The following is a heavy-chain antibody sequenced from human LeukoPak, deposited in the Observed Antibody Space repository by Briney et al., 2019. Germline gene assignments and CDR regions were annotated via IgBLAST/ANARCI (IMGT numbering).Heavy chain of an antibody. D-gene: IGHD6-13*01. CDR3: ARDREYSSSWSYNWFDP. J-gene: IGHJ5*02. Sequence: SETLSLTCAVYGGSFSGYYWSWIRQPPGKGLEWIGEINHSGSTNYNPSLKSRVTISVDTSNNQFSLKLSSVTAADTAVYYCARDREYSSSWSYNWFDPWGQGTLVTVSS. CDR1: GGSFSGYY. CDR2: INHSGST. V-gene: IGHV4-34*01.